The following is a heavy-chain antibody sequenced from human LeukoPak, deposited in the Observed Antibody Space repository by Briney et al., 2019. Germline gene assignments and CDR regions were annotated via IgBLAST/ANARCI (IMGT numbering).Heavy chain of an antibody. CDR3: AYSNYDILTGRIYFDY. J-gene: IGHJ4*02. V-gene: IGHV4-39*01. CDR2: IYYSGST. CDR1: GGSISSSSYY. Sequence: PSETLSLTCTVPGGSISSSSYYWGWIRQPPGKGLEWIGSIYYSGSTYYNPSLKSRVTISVDTSKNQFSLKLSSVTAADTAVYYCAYSNYDILTGRIYFDYWGQGTLVTVPS. D-gene: IGHD3-9*01.